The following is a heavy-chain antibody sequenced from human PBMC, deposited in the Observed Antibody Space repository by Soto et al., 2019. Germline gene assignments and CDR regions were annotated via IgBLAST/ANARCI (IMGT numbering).Heavy chain of an antibody. D-gene: IGHD3-22*01. CDR1: GGSISSNX. CDR2: IHDSGST. CDR3: ARYCSGYXCHTFDI. Sequence: XETLSLTXTVSGGSISSNXXXXIXXXPGRGLEWIGYIHDSGSTDANPSLKSRATISVDTSKNQFSLKLNSVTAADAAVYXCARYCSGYXCHTFDIWGQGTMVTVSS. V-gene: IGHV4-59*08. J-gene: IGHJ3*02.